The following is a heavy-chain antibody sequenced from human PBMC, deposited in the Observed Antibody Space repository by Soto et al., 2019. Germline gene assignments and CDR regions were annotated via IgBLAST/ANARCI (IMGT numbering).Heavy chain of an antibody. CDR1: GGSVSGVDYF. CDR3: AREERKGIISWFDP. CDR2: IYYTGIT. Sequence: SETLSLTCTVSGGSVSGVDYFWSWIRQSPGKGLEWIGYIYYTGITHLNPSLMSRLTMAVDTSKNEFSLKLTSVSAADTAVYFCAREERKGIISWFDPWGQGTPVTVSS. V-gene: IGHV4-30-4*01. J-gene: IGHJ5*02. D-gene: IGHD2-21*01.